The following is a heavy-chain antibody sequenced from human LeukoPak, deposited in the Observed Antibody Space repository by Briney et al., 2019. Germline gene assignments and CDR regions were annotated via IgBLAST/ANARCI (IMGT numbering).Heavy chain of an antibody. J-gene: IGHJ4*02. CDR2: LNEDGGIT. CDR1: GXSFSSFW. Sequence: TGGSLRLSWEGSGXSFSSFWMHWVRQAPGEGLVWVSRLNEDGGITNYADFAKGRFTISRDNARNTLYLQMNSLSADDTAVYYCTRDIGGRSAYWGQGALVTVSS. V-gene: IGHV3-74*01. CDR3: TRDIGGRSAY. D-gene: IGHD3-16*01.